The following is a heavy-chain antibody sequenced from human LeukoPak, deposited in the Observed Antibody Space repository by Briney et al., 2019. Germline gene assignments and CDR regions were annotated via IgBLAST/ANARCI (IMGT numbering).Heavy chain of an antibody. CDR2: IYHSGST. CDR3: ARGGSTSSYAFDI. Sequence: SETLSLTCAVSGGSISSSNWWSWVRQPPGKGLEWIGEIYHSGSTNYNPSLKSQVTISVDKSKNQFSLKLSSVTAADTAVYYCARGGSTSSYAFDIWGQGTMVTVSS. V-gene: IGHV4-4*02. J-gene: IGHJ3*02. D-gene: IGHD2-2*01. CDR1: GGSISSSNW.